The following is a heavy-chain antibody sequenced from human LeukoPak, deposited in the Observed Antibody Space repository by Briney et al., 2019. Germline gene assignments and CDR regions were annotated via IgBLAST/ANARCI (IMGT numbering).Heavy chain of an antibody. Sequence: SETLSLTCAVYGGSFSGYYWSWIRQPPGKGLEWIGEINHSGSTNYNPSLKSRVTISVDTSKNQSSLKLSSVTAADTAVYYCARSSTYYYDSSGYYGKYYFDYWGQGTLVTVSS. V-gene: IGHV4-34*01. CDR2: INHSGST. CDR3: ARSSTYYYDSSGYYGKYYFDY. CDR1: GGSFSGYY. D-gene: IGHD3-22*01. J-gene: IGHJ4*02.